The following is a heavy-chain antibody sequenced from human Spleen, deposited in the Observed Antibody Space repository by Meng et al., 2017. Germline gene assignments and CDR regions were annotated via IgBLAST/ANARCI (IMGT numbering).Heavy chain of an antibody. Sequence: GEALKISCAASGFTFSDYYMNWIRQAPGKGLEWVSYISSSGSTIYYADSVKGRFTISRDNAKNSLYLQMNSLRAEDTAVYYCARVGGGLVVALAAAGYGMDVWGQGTTVTVSS. V-gene: IGHV3-11*01. J-gene: IGHJ6*02. CDR3: ARVGGGLVVALAAAGYGMDV. CDR2: ISSSGSTI. CDR1: GFTFSDYY. D-gene: IGHD2-2*01.